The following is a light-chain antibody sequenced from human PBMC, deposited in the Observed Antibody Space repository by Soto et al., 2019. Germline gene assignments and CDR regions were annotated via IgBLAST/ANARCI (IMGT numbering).Light chain of an antibody. CDR2: DSS. V-gene: IGKV3-20*01. J-gene: IGKJ5*01. CDR3: QQYGSSPVT. Sequence: VVLTQSPATLSLSPGERATLSCRASQYVSSYLAWYQQKPGQAPRLLIYDSSSRATGIPDRFSGSGSGTDFTLTISRLEPEDFAVYYCQQYGSSPVTFGQGTRLEIK. CDR1: QYVSSY.